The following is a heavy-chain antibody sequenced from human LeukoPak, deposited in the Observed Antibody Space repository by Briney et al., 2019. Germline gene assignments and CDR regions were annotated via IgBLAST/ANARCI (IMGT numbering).Heavy chain of an antibody. CDR3: ARAYVAAAGGYYFDY. CDR2: ISSSGSTI. D-gene: IGHD6-13*01. J-gene: IGHJ4*02. V-gene: IGHV3-48*03. CDR1: GFTFSSYE. Sequence: GGSLRLSCAASGFTFSSYEMNWVRQAPGKGPEWVSYISSSGSTIYYADSVKGRFTISRDNAKNSLYLQMNSLRAEGTAVYYCARAYVAAAGGYYFDYWGQGTLVTVSS.